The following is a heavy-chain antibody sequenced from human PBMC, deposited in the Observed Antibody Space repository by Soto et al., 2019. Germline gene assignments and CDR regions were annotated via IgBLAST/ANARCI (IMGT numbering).Heavy chain of an antibody. J-gene: IGHJ6*02. CDR3: ARDIIYYGTHFYGMDV. CDR1: GYTFTSYG. D-gene: IGHD3-10*01. V-gene: IGHV1-3*01. CDR2: INAGNGNT. Sequence: ASVKVSCKASGYTFTSYGISWVRQAPGQRLEWMGWINAGNGNTKYSQKFQGRVTITRDTSASTAYMELSSLRSEDTAVYYCARDIIYYGTHFYGMDVWGQGTTVTVSS.